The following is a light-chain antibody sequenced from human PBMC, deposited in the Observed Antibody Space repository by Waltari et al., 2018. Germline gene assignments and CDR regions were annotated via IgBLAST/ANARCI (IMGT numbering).Light chain of an antibody. CDR3: QSYDTTLSVV. J-gene: IGLJ2*01. V-gene: IGLV1-40*01. CDR1: TSNSGAGYD. Sequence: QSVLTQPPSGSGAPGPRVSIPCPGPTSNSGAGYDVHWYQQGPGKAPKLIIYGINTRPVGVPDRFFGSQSGTSASLAIIGLQAEDEADYYCQSYDTTLSVVFGGGTKLTVL. CDR2: GIN.